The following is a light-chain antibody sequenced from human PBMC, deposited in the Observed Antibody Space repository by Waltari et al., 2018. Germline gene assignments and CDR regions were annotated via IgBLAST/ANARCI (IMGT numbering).Light chain of an antibody. CDR3: ASWDDSHYV. CDR2: RKN. J-gene: IGLJ1*01. Sequence: QSVLTQPPSASATPGQRVSISCSGSHSNLGSNYLYWYQPLPGTAPKLPIYRKNQRPSRVPDRFSASKYGTSASLAISELRSEDEGIYYCASWDDSHYVFGPGTTVSVL. V-gene: IGLV1-47*01. CDR1: HSNLGSNY.